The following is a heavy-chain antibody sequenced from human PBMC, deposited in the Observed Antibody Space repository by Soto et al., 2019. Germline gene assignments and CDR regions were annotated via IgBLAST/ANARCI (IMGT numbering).Heavy chain of an antibody. CDR3: AKGGFWVHYGMDV. V-gene: IGHV3-23*01. D-gene: IGHD2-15*01. J-gene: IGHJ6*02. Sequence: EVQLLESGGALAQPGGSLRLSCAASGSTFSAFCMNWVRQAPGKGLEWVSAISRSGDITYYADSVKGGFTISRDNSKNTLYLERNSLTGDDTAVYYCAKGGFWVHYGMDVWGQGTTVIVSS. CDR2: ISRSGDIT. CDR1: GSTFSAFC.